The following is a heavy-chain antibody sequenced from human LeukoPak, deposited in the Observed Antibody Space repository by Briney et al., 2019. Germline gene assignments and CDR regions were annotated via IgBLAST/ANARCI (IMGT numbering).Heavy chain of an antibody. CDR2: INPNSGGT. Sequence: ASVKVSCKASGYTFTGYYMHRVRQAPGQGLEWMGWINPNSGGTNYAQKFQGWVTMTRDTSISTAYMELSRLRSDDTAAYYCARGGLYQSGSSNFDYWGQGTLVTVSS. D-gene: IGHD1-26*01. V-gene: IGHV1-2*04. CDR1: GYTFTGYY. CDR3: ARGGLYQSGSSNFDY. J-gene: IGHJ4*02.